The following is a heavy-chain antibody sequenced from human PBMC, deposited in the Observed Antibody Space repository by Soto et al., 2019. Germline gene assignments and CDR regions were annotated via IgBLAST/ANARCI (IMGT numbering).Heavy chain of an antibody. J-gene: IGHJ4*02. CDR1: GYTFTSYD. CDR3: ARGDDYGDSRSDY. CDR2: MNPNSGNT. Sequence: QVQLVQSGAEVKKPGASVKVSCKASGYTFTSYDINWVRQATGQGLEWMGWMNPNSGNTGYAQKFQGRVTMTRNTSINTAYMELSTLRSEATAVYYCARGDDYGDSRSDYWGQRTLVTVSS. D-gene: IGHD4-17*01. V-gene: IGHV1-8*01.